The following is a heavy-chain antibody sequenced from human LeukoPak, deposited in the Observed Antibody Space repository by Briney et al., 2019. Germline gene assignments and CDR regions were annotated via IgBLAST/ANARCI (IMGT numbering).Heavy chain of an antibody. CDR3: AKGYSPGAASGTILSYYYYYMDV. Sequence: PGRSLRLSCAASGFTFDDYAMHWVRQAPGKGLEWVSSISWNSGNIGYADSVKSRFTISRDNAKNSLYLQMNRLRAEDMALYYCAKGYSPGAASGTILSYYYYYMDVWGKGTTVTVSS. J-gene: IGHJ6*03. D-gene: IGHD6-13*01. CDR1: GFTFDDYA. V-gene: IGHV3-9*03. CDR2: ISWNSGNI.